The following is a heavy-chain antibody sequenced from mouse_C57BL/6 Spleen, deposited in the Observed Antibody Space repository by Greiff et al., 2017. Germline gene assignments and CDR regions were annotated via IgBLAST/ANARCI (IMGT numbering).Heavy chain of an antibody. V-gene: IGHV5-6*01. J-gene: IGHJ2*01. CDR2: ISSGGSYT. D-gene: IGHD1-1*01. CDR1: GFTLSSYG. Sequence: EVKLMESGGDLVKPGGSLKLSCAASGFTLSSYGMSWVRQTPDKRLEWVATISSGGSYTYYPDSVKGRFTISRDNAKNTLYLQMSSLKSEDTAMYYCGRDGVYYYGSSHFDYWGQGTTLTVSS. CDR3: GRDGVYYYGSSHFDY.